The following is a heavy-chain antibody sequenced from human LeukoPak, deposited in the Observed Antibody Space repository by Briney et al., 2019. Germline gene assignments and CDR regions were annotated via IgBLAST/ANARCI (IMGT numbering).Heavy chain of an antibody. V-gene: IGHV1-2*02. CDR3: ARAYYYGLLGGETGFPVFDY. J-gene: IGHJ4*02. D-gene: IGHD3-10*01. CDR1: GYTFTGYY. CDR2: VNPNSGDT. Sequence: GASVKVSCKASGYTFTGYYLHWVRQAPGQGLEWMGCVNPNSGDTNYAQKFQDRVTMTRDTSISTAYMELSRLRSDDTAVYYCARAYYYGLLGGETGFPVFDYWGQGTLVTVSS.